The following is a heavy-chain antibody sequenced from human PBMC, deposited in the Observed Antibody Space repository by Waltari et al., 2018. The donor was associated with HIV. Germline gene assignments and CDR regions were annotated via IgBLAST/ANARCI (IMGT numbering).Heavy chain of an antibody. CDR3: ARDGGGELLRRWYFDL. CDR1: GFTFSSYG. D-gene: IGHD1-26*01. J-gene: IGHJ2*01. V-gene: IGHV3-33*01. Sequence: QVQLVESGGGVVQPGRSLSPSCAASGFTFSSYGMHWVRQAPGKGLEWVAVIWYDGSNKYYADSVKGRFTISRDNSKNTLYLQMNSLRAEDTAVYYCARDGGGELLRRWYFDLWGRGTLVTVS. CDR2: IWYDGSNK.